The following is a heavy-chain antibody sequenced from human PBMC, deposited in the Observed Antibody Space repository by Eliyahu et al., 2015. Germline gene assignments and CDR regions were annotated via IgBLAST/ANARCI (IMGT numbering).Heavy chain of an antibody. V-gene: IGHV4-59*01. CDR1: GGSISSYY. J-gene: IGHJ3*02. Sequence: QVQLQESGPGLVKPSETLSLTCXVSGGSISSYYWSWIRQPPGKGLEWIGYIYYSGSTNYNPSLKSRVTISVDTSKNQFSLKLSSVTAADTAVYYCASSIVVVPAAMPARAFDIWGQGTMVTVSS. CDR2: IYYSGST. D-gene: IGHD2-2*01. CDR3: ASSIVVVPAAMPARAFDI.